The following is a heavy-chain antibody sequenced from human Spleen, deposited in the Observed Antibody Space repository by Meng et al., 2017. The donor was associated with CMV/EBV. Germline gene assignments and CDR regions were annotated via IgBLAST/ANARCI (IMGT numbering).Heavy chain of an antibody. V-gene: IGHV3-30*02. CDR1: GFTFSSYG. CDR2: IRYDGSNK. CDR3: AKGAVDAFDI. J-gene: IGHJ3*02. Sequence: GESLKISCAASGFTFSSYGMHWVRQAPGKGLEWAAFIRYDGSNKYYADSVKGRFTIFRDNSKNTLYLQMNSLRAEDTAVYYCAKGAVDAFDIWGQGTMVTVSS.